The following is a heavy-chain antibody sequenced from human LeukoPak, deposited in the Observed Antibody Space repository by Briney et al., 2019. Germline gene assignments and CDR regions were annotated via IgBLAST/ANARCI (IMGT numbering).Heavy chain of an antibody. V-gene: IGHV3-21*01. Sequence: PGGSLRLSCTASGFTFSSYNMNWVRQAPGKGLEWVSCISSSSSHIYYADSVKGRFTISRDNAKNSPYLQMNSLRAEDTAVYYCARDLGSGWYGAEYFQHWGQGTLVTVSS. D-gene: IGHD6-19*01. CDR1: GFTFSSYN. CDR2: ISSSSSHI. CDR3: ARDLGSGWYGAEYFQH. J-gene: IGHJ1*01.